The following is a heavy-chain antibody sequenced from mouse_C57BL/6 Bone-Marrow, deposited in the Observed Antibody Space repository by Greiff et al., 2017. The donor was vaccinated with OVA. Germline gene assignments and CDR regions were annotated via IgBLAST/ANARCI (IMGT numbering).Heavy chain of an antibody. Sequence: EVKLVESGGGLVKPGGSLKLSCAASGFTFSSYAMPWVRQTPEKRLEWVANISDGGSYTYYPDNVKGRFTISRDNAKNNLYLQMSNLKSEDTAIYCCAREPGSNYPYYNARDYWGQGTSVTVSS. CDR2: ISDGGSYT. V-gene: IGHV5-4*01. J-gene: IGHJ4*01. CDR1: GFTFSSYA. D-gene: IGHD2-5*01. CDR3: AREPGSNYPYYNARDY.